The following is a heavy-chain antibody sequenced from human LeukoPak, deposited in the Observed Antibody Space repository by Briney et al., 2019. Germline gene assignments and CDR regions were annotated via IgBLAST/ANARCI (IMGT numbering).Heavy chain of an antibody. CDR2: IYYRGDT. CDR3: ARGRGSTSTYAGRGWFDL. V-gene: IGHV4-59*11. Sequence: KSSEALSLTRTVSGGSISSHYWRWIRQPPGKGREWIGYIYYRGDTNYNPSLKSRVTISADTPKNQFSLKLRSVSARDTAVYFCARGRGSTSTYAGRGWFDLWGQGTLVTVSS. J-gene: IGHJ5*02. CDR1: GGSISSHY. D-gene: IGHD2-2*01.